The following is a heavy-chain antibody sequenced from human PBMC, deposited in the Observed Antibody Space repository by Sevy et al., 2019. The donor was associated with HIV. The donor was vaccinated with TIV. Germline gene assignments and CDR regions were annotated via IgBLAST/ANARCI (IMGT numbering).Heavy chain of an antibody. V-gene: IGHV3-30*02. CDR3: AKNTAAVGTGSFDY. D-gene: IGHD6-13*01. CDR1: GFTFSYYG. Sequence: GESLKISCAASGFTFSYYGMHWVRQAPGKGLEWVTFISYDAINKYYADSVKGRFTISRDNSKNTLYLQMNSLRPEDTALYYCAKNTAAVGTGSFDYWGQGTLVTVSS. CDR2: ISYDAINK. J-gene: IGHJ4*02.